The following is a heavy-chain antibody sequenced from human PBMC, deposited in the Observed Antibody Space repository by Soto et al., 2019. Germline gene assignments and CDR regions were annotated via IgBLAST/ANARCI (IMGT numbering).Heavy chain of an antibody. CDR1: GGSISSGGYS. J-gene: IGHJ4*02. Sequence: SETLSLTCAVSGGSISSGGYSWSWIRQPPGKGLEWIGYIYHSGSTYYNPSLKSRVTISVDRSKNQFSQKLSSVTAADTAVYYCARATAGVDYWGQGTLVTVSS. CDR3: ARATAGVDY. CDR2: IYHSGST. V-gene: IGHV4-30-2*01.